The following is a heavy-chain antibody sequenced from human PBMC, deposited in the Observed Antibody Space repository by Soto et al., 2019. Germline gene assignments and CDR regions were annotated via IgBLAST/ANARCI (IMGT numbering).Heavy chain of an antibody. J-gene: IGHJ6*02. Sequence: PGGSLRLSCAASGFTFSSYAMSWVRQAPGKGLEWVSAISGSGGSTYYADTVKGRFTISRDNSKNTLYLQMNSLRAEDTSVYYCAKDVVPAAIHYYYYYGMDVWGQGT. CDR2: ISGSGGST. CDR1: GFTFSSYA. CDR3: AKDVVPAAIHYYYYYGMDV. D-gene: IGHD2-2*01. V-gene: IGHV3-23*01.